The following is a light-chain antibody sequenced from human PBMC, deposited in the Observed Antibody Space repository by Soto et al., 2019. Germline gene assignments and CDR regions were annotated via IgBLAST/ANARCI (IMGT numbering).Light chain of an antibody. CDR3: QQANSLPWT. V-gene: IGKV1-12*01. CDR2: STS. J-gene: IGKJ1*01. CDR1: QVITHL. Sequence: IQITQSPSSVSASVCDSVTITCRANQVITHLLAWYQQKPGKAPKLLIYSTSNVQSGAPSRFSGVRSGTEFTLTISSLQTEDFATYDCQQANSLPWTFGQGTRV.